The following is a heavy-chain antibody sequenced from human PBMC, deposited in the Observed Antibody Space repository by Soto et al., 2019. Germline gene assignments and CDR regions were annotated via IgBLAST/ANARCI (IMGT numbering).Heavy chain of an antibody. CDR2: INHSGST. D-gene: IGHD3-10*01. CDR1: GGSFSGYY. CDR3: ARGTVRSGRYLPLHYYNAMDV. J-gene: IGHJ6*02. Sequence: PSQTLSLTCAVYGGSFSGYYWSCLRQPPGKGLEWSGEINHSGSTNYNPSLKSRVTISVDTTKNQFSLKLSSVTAADTAVSYCARGTVRSGRYLPLHYYNAMDVWGQGLMVTLS. V-gene: IGHV4-34*01.